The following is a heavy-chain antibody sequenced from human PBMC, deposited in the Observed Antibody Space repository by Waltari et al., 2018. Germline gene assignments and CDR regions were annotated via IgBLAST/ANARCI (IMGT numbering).Heavy chain of an antibody. CDR2: IYSSGST. CDR3: ARSLIVGYYGMDV. D-gene: IGHD1-26*01. CDR1: GFIVSSNY. Sequence: EVQLVESGGGLIQPGGSLRLSCAASGFIVSSNYMNWVRQAPGKGLEWVSGIYSSGSTYYADSVKGRFTISRDNSKNTLYLQMNSLRAEDTAIYYCARSLIVGYYGMDVWGQGTTVSVSS. J-gene: IGHJ6*02. V-gene: IGHV3-53*01.